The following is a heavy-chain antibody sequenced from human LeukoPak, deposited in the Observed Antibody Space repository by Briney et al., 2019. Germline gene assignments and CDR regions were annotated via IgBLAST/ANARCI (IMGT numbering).Heavy chain of an antibody. J-gene: IGHJ4*02. D-gene: IGHD2-8*01. CDR3: ARSLMGLMVYER. V-gene: IGHV1-18*04. CDR2: ISAYNGNT. Sequence: ASVKVSCKASGYTFTGYYMHRVRQAPGQGLEWMGWISAYNGNTNYAQKLQGRVTMTTDTSTSTAYMELRSLRSDDTAVYYCARSLMGLMVYERWGQGTLVTVSS. CDR1: GYTFTGYY.